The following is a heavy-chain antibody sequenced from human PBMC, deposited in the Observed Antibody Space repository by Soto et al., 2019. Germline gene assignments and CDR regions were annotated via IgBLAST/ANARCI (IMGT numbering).Heavy chain of an antibody. CDR3: ARETLVTSPVAGYFDY. CDR1: GGSISSGGYY. J-gene: IGHJ4*02. V-gene: IGHV4-31*03. D-gene: IGHD6-19*01. Sequence: QVQLQESGPGLVKPSQTLSLTCTVSGGSISSGGYYWSWIRQHPGKGLEWIGYIYYSGSTYYNPSLKSRVTISVDTSKNQFSLKLSSVTAADTAVYYCARETLVTSPVAGYFDYWGQGTLVTVSS. CDR2: IYYSGST.